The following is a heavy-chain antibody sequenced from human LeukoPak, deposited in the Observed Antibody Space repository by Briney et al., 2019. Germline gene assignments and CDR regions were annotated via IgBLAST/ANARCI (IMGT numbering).Heavy chain of an antibody. CDR2: IIPIFGTA. D-gene: IGHD5-18*01. CDR3: ARGPLTAMVTFYFDY. V-gene: IGHV1-69*05. J-gene: IGHJ4*02. CDR1: GGTFSSYA. Sequence: SVKVSCKASGGTFSSYAISWVRQAPGQGLKWMGGIIPIFGTANYAQKFQGRVTITTDESTSTAYMELSSLRSEDTAVYYCARGPLTAMVTFYFDYWGQGTLVTVSS.